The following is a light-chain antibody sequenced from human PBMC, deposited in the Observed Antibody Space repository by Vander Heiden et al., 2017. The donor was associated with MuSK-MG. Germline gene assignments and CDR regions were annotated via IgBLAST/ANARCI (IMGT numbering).Light chain of an antibody. CDR2: AAS. V-gene: IGKV1-39*01. J-gene: IGKJ3*01. CDR3: RQRYNTQRFT. Sequence: DIQLTQSPSSLSASVGDRATITCRASQSISSYYNWYQQKPGKAPKLLIYAASSLQSGVPSRFSSSRSGTAFTLTISSLQPEDFATYYCRQRYNTQRFTFGPGTKVDIK. CDR1: QSISSY.